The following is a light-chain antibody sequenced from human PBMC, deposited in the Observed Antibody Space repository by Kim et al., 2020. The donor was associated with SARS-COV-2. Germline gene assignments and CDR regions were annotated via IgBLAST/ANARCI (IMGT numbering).Light chain of an antibody. V-gene: IGLV1-44*01. CDR3: ASWDYSRNGHWV. Sequence: QSVLTQPPSASGTPGQRVTISCSGSTSNIGTNTANWYQQVPGAAPKLLLYSTNQRPSGVPDRFSGSKSGTSASLAISGLQSDDDADYYCASWDYSRNGHWVFGGGTQLTVL. CDR2: STN. CDR1: TSNIGTNT. J-gene: IGLJ2*01.